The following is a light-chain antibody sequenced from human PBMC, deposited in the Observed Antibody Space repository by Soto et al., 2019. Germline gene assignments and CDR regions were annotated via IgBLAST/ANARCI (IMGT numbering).Light chain of an antibody. J-gene: IGLJ1*01. Sequence: QSVLTQAPSASGSPGQPVTISCAGTSNDVGRFNYVSWYQRHPGKAPKLIIYEVNKRPSGVPDRFSGSKSGNTASLTVSGLQAEDEADYFCSSFVHGTSYVFGTGTKVNVL. V-gene: IGLV2-8*01. CDR3: SSFVHGTSYV. CDR1: SNDVGRFNY. CDR2: EVN.